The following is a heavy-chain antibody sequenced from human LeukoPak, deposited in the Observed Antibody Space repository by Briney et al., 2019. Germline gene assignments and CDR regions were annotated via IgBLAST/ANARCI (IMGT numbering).Heavy chain of an antibody. Sequence: SVEVSCKASGGIFSSYAISWVRQARGQGLEWMGRIIPIFGTANYAQKFQGRDPITTDESPSTAYMEPRRLRSEETAVYYCARDVAIPPPKNYYYMDVWGKGTTVTVSS. CDR3: ARDVAIPPPKNYYYMDV. CDR2: IIPIFGTA. J-gene: IGHJ6*03. D-gene: IGHD2-21*01. V-gene: IGHV1-69*05. CDR1: GGIFSSYA.